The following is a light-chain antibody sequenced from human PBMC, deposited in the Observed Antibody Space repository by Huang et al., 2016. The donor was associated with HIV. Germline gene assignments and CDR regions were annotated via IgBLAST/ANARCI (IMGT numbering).Light chain of an antibody. J-gene: IGKJ1*01. CDR1: QSISSY. CDR2: AAS. CDR3: QQSYSTPWT. Sequence: DIQMTQSPSSLSASVGDRVTITCRASQSISSYLHWYQQKPGKAPKSLIYAASIVQSGVPSRVSGSGSRTDFTFTISSLQPEDFATYYCQQSYSTPWTFGQGTKVEIK. V-gene: IGKV1-39*01.